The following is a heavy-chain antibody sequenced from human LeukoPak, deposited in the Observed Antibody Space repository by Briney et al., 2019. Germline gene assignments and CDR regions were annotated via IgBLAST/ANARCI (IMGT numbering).Heavy chain of an antibody. CDR3: ARAPNPGIKTYFHH. CDR2: ITVSGSST. CDR1: GFPFTSYT. V-gene: IGHV3-23*01. D-gene: IGHD1-26*01. Sequence: GGSLRLSCAASGFPFTSYTMSWVRQAPGKGLECVSTITVSGSSTYNAYSVQGRFTISRDNANNTLYLQMNSLRAEDTALYYCARAPNPGIKTYFHHWGQGTLVTVSS. J-gene: IGHJ1*01.